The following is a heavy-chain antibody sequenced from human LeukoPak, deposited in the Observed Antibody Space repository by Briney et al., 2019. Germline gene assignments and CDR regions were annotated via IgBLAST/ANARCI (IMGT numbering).Heavy chain of an antibody. Sequence: GASVKVSCKASGGTFSSYAISWVRQAPGQGLEWMGGIIPIFGTANYAQKFQGRVTITADESTSTAYMELSSLRSEDTAVYYCARPARDPYYYGSGSYYPFDYWGQGTLVTVSS. J-gene: IGHJ4*02. V-gene: IGHV1-69*13. CDR3: ARPARDPYYYGSGSYYPFDY. CDR2: IIPIFGTA. D-gene: IGHD3-10*01. CDR1: GGTFSSYA.